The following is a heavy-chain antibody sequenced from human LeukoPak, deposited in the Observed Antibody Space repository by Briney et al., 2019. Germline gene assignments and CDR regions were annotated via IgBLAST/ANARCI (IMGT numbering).Heavy chain of an antibody. CDR1: GGSISSSSYY. D-gene: IGHD6-19*01. CDR2: VYYSGST. V-gene: IGHV4-39*07. J-gene: IGHJ6*03. Sequence: PSETLSLTCTVSGGSISSSSYYWGWIRQPPGKGLEWIGSVYYSGSTYYNPSLKSRVTISVDTSKNQFSLKLSSVTAADTAVYYCARDRLESGWYLDVWGKGTTVTVSS. CDR3: ARDRLESGWYLDV.